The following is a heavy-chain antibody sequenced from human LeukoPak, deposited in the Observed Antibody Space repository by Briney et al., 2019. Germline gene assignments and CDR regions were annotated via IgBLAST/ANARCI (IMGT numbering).Heavy chain of an antibody. CDR3: ARGWLAETTVVTPYNY. CDR2: IIPIFGTA. V-gene: IGHV1-69*13. D-gene: IGHD4-23*01. J-gene: IGHJ4*02. Sequence: ASVNVSCKASGGTFSSYAISWVRQAPGQGLEWMGGIIPIFGTANYAQKFQGRVTITADQSTRTAYMELSSLRSEDTAVYYCARGWLAETTVVTPYNYWGRGTLVSVSS. CDR1: GGTFSSYA.